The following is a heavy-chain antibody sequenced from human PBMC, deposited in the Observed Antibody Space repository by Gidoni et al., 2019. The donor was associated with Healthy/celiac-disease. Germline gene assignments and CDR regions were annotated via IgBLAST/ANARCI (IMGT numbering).Heavy chain of an antibody. Sequence: EVQLLESGGGLVQRGGSVGLSCAASGFTFSSYAMRWVRQAPGKGLGWVSAISGSGGSTYYADSVKGRFTISRDNSKNTLYLQMNSLRAEDTAVYYCANYYYGSGRPQMYYYYYGMDVWGQGTTVTVSS. CDR3: ANYYYGSGRPQMYYYYYGMDV. J-gene: IGHJ6*02. CDR1: GFTFSSYA. D-gene: IGHD3-10*01. V-gene: IGHV3-23*01. CDR2: ISGSGGST.